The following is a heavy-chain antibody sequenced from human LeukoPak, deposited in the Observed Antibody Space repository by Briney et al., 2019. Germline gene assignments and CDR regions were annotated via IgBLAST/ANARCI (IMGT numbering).Heavy chain of an antibody. Sequence: GGSLRLSCAASGFTFSSYAMSWVRQAPGKGLEWVSAISGSGGSTYYADSVKGRVTISRDNSKNTLYLKMNSLRAEDTAVYYCAKAGAYCSGGSCRYYFDYWGQGTLVTVSS. CDR3: AKAGAYCSGGSCRYYFDY. V-gene: IGHV3-23*01. D-gene: IGHD2-15*01. CDR2: ISGSGGST. J-gene: IGHJ4*02. CDR1: GFTFSSYA.